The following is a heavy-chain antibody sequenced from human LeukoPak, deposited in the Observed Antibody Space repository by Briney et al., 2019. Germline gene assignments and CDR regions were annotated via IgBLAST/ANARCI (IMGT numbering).Heavy chain of an antibody. J-gene: IGHJ4*02. CDR1: GFTFSSYA. Sequence: GGSLRLSCAASGFTFSSYAMSWVRHAPGKGLEWVSAISGSGGGTYYADSVKGRFTISRDNSKNTLYLQMNSLRAEDTAVYYCAKSGYDFWSGFYGYWGEGTLVTVSS. D-gene: IGHD3-3*01. CDR3: AKSGYDFWSGFYGY. CDR2: ISGSGGGT. V-gene: IGHV3-23*01.